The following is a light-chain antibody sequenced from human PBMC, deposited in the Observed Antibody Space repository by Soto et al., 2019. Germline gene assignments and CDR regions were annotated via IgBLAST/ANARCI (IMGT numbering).Light chain of an antibody. CDR2: DAS. CDR3: QQYENLPT. J-gene: IGKJ5*01. CDR1: QSISSW. V-gene: IGKV1-33*01. Sequence: DIQMTQYTSTLSASVGDRVTITFRASQSISSWLAWYQQKPGRAPKLLIYDASNLEAGVPSRFRGSGSGTDFTFTISRLQPEDIATYYCQQYENLPTFGQGTLLEIK.